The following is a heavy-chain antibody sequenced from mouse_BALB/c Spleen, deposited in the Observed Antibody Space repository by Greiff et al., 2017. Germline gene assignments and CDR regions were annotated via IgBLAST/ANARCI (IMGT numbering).Heavy chain of an antibody. CDR1: GYTFTSYY. Sequence: VQLQQPGAELVKPGASVKLSCKASGYTFTSYYMYWVKQRPGQGLEWIGGINPSNGGTNFNEKFKSKATLTVDKSSSTAYMQLSSLTSEDSAVYYCTRRLAYAMDYWGQGTSVTVSS. CDR3: TRRLAYAMDY. CDR2: INPSNGGT. J-gene: IGHJ4*01. V-gene: IGHV1S81*02.